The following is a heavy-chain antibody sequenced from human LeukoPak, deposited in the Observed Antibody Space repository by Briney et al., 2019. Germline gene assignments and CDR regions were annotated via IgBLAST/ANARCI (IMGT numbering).Heavy chain of an antibody. Sequence: GGSRRLSCAASGFTFSSYGMHWVRQAPGKGLEWVAFIRYDGSNKYYADSVKGRFTISRDNSKNTLYLQMNSLRAEDTAVYYCAKDLGQWLDKGFDPWGQGTLVTVSS. CDR1: GFTFSSYG. CDR3: AKDLGQWLDKGFDP. J-gene: IGHJ5*02. D-gene: IGHD6-19*01. CDR2: IRYDGSNK. V-gene: IGHV3-30*02.